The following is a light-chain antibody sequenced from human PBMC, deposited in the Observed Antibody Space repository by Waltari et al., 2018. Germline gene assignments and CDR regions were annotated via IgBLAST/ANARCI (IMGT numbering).Light chain of an antibody. CDR3: QQYAASPYT. CDR2: TAS. CDR1: QTVGGNY. J-gene: IGKJ1*01. V-gene: IGKV3-20*01. Sequence: EIVLTQSPDTLSLSPGDRATLSCRASQTVGGNYLAWYQQNPGQAPGLLIFTASNRASGVPDRFSGSGSGTDFTLTISRLEAEDFAVYYCQQYAASPYTFGQGTKVDIK.